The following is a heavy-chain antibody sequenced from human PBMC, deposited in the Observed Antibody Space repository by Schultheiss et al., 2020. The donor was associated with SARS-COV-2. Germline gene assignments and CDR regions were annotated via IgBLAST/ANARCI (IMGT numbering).Heavy chain of an antibody. D-gene: IGHD4-17*01. CDR2: ISYDGSEK. V-gene: IGHV3-30*18. Sequence: GGSLRLSCAASGFTFNVYGMHWVRQAPGKGLEWVAVISYDGSEKKYADSVKGRFTISRDNSKNTLYLQMSSLRDEDTAVYYCAKDVDFGDYYGMDVWGQGTTVTSP. CDR1: GFTFNVYG. J-gene: IGHJ6*02. CDR3: AKDVDFGDYYGMDV.